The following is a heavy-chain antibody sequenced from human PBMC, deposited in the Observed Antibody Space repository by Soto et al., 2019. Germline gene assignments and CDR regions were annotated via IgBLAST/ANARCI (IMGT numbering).Heavy chain of an antibody. D-gene: IGHD3-10*01. J-gene: IGHJ4*02. CDR3: VRESPNGSGSDFGY. CDR1: GDSISSSDYY. Sequence: QLQLQESGPGLVKPSETLSLTCTVSGDSISSSDYYWGWIRQPPGKGLDWIGSVYYSGTTYYNPSLNTRVFITIDTSSNQFSMRVKAVNAADTAAYCSVRESPNGSGSDFGYWGQGTRITVAA. V-gene: IGHV4-39*02. CDR2: VYYSGTT.